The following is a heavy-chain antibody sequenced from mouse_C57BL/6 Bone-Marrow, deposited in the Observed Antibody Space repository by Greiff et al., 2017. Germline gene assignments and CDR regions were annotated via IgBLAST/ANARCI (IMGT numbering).Heavy chain of an antibody. V-gene: IGHV1-26*01. Sequence: VQLQQSGPELVKPGASVKISCKASGYTFTDYYMNWVKQSHGKSLEWIGDINPNNGGTSYNQKFKGKATLTVDKSSSTAYMELRSLTSEDSAVYYCARHSDWYFDVWGTGTTVTVSS. J-gene: IGHJ1*03. CDR1: GYTFTDYY. CDR3: ARHSDWYFDV. CDR2: INPNNGGT. D-gene: IGHD3-1*01.